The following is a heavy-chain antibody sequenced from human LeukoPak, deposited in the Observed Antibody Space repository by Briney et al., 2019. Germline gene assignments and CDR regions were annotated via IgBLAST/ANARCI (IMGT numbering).Heavy chain of an antibody. Sequence: SQTLSLTCTVPGGSLCSGSYCGSWIRQPAGEGLESIGRIYTSGSTNYNPSLKGRVTISVDTPKNQFSLKLSSVTDADTAVYYCARVRYYDSSGYHYGMDAWGQGTTVTASS. CDR3: ARVRYYDSSGYHYGMDA. D-gene: IGHD3-22*01. CDR2: IYTSGST. CDR1: GGSLCSGSYC. V-gene: IGHV4-61*02. J-gene: IGHJ6*02.